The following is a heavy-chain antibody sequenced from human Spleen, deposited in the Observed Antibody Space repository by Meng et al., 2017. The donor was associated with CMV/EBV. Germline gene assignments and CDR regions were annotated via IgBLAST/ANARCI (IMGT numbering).Heavy chain of an antibody. V-gene: IGHV1-18*01. D-gene: IGHD2-2*01. CDR3: ARVDQLLPTGS. CDR2: ISGYNGNT. CDR1: GYTFTNYG. J-gene: IGHJ5*02. Sequence: ASVKVSCKASGYTFTNYGISWVRQAPGQGLEWMGWISGYNGNTNYAQKFQGRVTMTTDTSASTAYMELSSLRSEDTAVYYCARVDQLLPTGSWGQGTLVTVSS.